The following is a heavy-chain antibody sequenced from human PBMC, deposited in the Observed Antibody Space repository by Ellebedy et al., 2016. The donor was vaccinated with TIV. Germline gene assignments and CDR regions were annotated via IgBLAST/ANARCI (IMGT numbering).Heavy chain of an antibody. CDR1: GFSFTTYW. CDR3: ATISTGWYYVYAADV. CDR2: IYPGGSDI. V-gene: IGHV5-51*01. J-gene: IGHJ6*02. Sequence: GESLKISCNGSGFSFTTYWIGWVRQMPGKGLEWMGVIYPGGSDIKYGPSFQGQVTISADKSINTAYLQWSSLKASDTAIYYCATISTGWYYVYAADVWGQGTTVAVSS. D-gene: IGHD6-19*01.